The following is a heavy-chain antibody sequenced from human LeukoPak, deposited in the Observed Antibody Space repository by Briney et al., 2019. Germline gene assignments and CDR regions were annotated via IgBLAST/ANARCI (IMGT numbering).Heavy chain of an antibody. CDR1: GYTFPSYD. D-gene: IGHD3-22*01. Sequence: ASVKVSCKASGYTFPSYDINWVRQATGQGLEWMGWMNPNSGNTGYAQKFQGRVTMTRNTSISTAYMELSSLRSEDTAVSYAAARPYYYGTSGYLGGGYYYMDVWGKGTTVTVSS. J-gene: IGHJ6*03. CDR3: AARPYYYGTSGYLGGGYYYMDV. V-gene: IGHV1-8*01. CDR2: MNPNSGNT.